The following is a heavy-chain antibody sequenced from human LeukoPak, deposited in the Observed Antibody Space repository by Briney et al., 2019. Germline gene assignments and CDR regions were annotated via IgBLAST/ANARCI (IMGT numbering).Heavy chain of an antibody. J-gene: IGHJ4*02. CDR2: IKSKTDGGTT. D-gene: IGHD3-3*01. Sequence: PGGSLRLSCAASGFTFSNAWMSWVRQAPGKGLEWVGRIKSKTDGGTTDYAAPVKGRFTISRDDSKNTLYLQMNSLKTEDTAVYYCTTGFHMGFLEWLLYGDYWGQGTLVTVSS. CDR1: GFTFSNAW. V-gene: IGHV3-15*01. CDR3: TTGFHMGFLEWLLYGDY.